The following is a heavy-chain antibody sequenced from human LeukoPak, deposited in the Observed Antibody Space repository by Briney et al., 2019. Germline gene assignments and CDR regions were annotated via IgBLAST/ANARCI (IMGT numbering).Heavy chain of an antibody. D-gene: IGHD3-3*01. CDR3: TTYYDFWSGYYNGRNY. CDR2: IKSKTDGGTT. CDR1: GFTFSNAW. Sequence: GGSLRLSCAASGFTFSNAWMSWVRQAPGKGLEWVGRIKSKTDGGTTDYAAPVKGRFTISRDDSKNTLSLQMNSLKTEDTAVYYCTTYYDFWSGYYNGRNYWGQGTLVTVSS. V-gene: IGHV3-15*01. J-gene: IGHJ4*02.